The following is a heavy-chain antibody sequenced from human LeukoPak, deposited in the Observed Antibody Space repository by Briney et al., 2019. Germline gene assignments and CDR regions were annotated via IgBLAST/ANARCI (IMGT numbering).Heavy chain of an antibody. V-gene: IGHV3-33*01. Sequence: GRSLRLSCAASGFTFSSYGMHWVRQAPGKGLEWVAVIWYDGSNKYYADSVKDRFTISRDNSKNTLYLQMNGLRAEDTAVYYCARDPQIGAEYFQHWGQGTLVTVSS. CDR1: GFTFSSYG. CDR3: ARDPQIGAEYFQH. J-gene: IGHJ1*01. D-gene: IGHD2/OR15-2a*01. CDR2: IWYDGSNK.